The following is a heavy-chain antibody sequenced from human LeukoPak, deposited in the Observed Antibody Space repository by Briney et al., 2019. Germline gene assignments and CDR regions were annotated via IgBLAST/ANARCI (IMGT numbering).Heavy chain of an antibody. CDR1: GYTFTNFG. CDR3: ARWMTTVITPDY. D-gene: IGHD4-11*01. CDR2: INPNSGGT. J-gene: IGHJ4*02. V-gene: IGHV1-2*02. Sequence: ASVKVSCKASGYTFTNFGFGWVRQAPGQGLEWMGWINPNSGGTNYAQKFQGRVTMTRDTSISTAYMELSRLRSDDTAVYYCARWMTTVITPDYWGQGTLVTVSS.